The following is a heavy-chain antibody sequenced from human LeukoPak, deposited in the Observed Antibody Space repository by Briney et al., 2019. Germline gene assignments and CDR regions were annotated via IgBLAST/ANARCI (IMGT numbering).Heavy chain of an antibody. J-gene: IGHJ4*02. CDR3: AREWGLESSGYYYAF. CDR1: GGTFSSYA. D-gene: IGHD3-22*01. CDR2: IIPIFGTA. Sequence: ASVKVSCKASGGTFSSYAISWVRQAPGQGLEWMGGIIPIFGTANFAQKFQGRVSITADESTSTAFMELSSLRSEDTAVYYCAREWGLESSGYYYAFWGQGTLVTVSS. V-gene: IGHV1-69*13.